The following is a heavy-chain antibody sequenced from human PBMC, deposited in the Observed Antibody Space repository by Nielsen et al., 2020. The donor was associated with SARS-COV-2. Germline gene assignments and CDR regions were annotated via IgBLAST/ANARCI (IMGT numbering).Heavy chain of an antibody. CDR1: GYTFTDYY. CDR3: ARARATIFGLVMSYGMDV. D-gene: IGHD3/OR15-3a*01. Sequence: ASVKVSCKASGYTFTDYYIHWVRQAPGQGLEWMGRINPYSGGTNSAQKFQGRVTMTRDTSISTVYMELTSDDTAVYYCARARATIFGLVMSYGMDVWGQGTTVAVSS. J-gene: IGHJ6*02. V-gene: IGHV1-2*06. CDR2: INPYSGGT.